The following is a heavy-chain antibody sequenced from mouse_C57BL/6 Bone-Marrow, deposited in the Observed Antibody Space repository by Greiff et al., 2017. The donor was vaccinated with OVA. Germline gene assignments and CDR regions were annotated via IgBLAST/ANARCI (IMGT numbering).Heavy chain of an antibody. D-gene: IGHD1-1*01. CDR2: ISSGSSTI. Sequence: EVKLVESGGGLVKPGGSLKLSCAASGFTFSDYGMHWVRQAPEKGLEWVAYISSGSSTIYYADTVKGRFTISRDNAKNTLFLQMTSLRSEDEAMYYCGGLRGFAYWGQGTLVTVSA. CDR1: GFTFSDYG. V-gene: IGHV5-17*01. CDR3: GGLRGFAY. J-gene: IGHJ3*01.